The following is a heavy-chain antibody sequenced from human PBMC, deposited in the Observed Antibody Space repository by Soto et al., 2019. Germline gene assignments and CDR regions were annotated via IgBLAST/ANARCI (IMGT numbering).Heavy chain of an antibody. V-gene: IGHV3-23*01. CDR3: AKGVVSWELLWKPREEYYYYYYGMDV. J-gene: IGHJ6*02. CDR1: GFPFSSYA. Sequence: GGSLRLSCAASGFPFSSYAMSWVRQAPGKGLEWVSAISGSGGSTYYADSVKGRFTISRDNSKNTLYLQMNSLRAEDTAVYYCAKGVVSWELLWKPREEYYYYYYGMDVWGQGTTVTVSS. D-gene: IGHD1-26*01. CDR2: ISGSGGST.